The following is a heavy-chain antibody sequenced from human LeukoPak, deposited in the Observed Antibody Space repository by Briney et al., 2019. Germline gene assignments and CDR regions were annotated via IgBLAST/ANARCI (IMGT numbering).Heavy chain of an antibody. V-gene: IGHV4-39*01. CDR2: IYYSGST. D-gene: IGHD4-23*01. CDR3: ARHDYGGNSVSDYFDY. CDR1: GGSISSSSYY. J-gene: IGHJ4*02. Sequence: SETLSLTCTVSGGSISSSSYYWGWIRQPPGKGLEWIGSIYYSGSTYYNPSLKSRVTISVDTSKNQFSLKLSSVTAADTAVYYCARHDYGGNSVSDYFDYWGQATLVTVSS.